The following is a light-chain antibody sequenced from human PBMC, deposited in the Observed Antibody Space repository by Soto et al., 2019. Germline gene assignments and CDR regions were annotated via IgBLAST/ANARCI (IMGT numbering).Light chain of an antibody. V-gene: IGKV3-20*01. Sequence: EIVLTQSPGTLSLSPGERATLSCRASQSVSATYLAWYQQKPGQAPRLFIYGASSRATGIPDRFSGSGSGTDFTLTISRLEPEDFAVYYCQQYGSFHVTFGQGTKVDIK. J-gene: IGKJ1*01. CDR2: GAS. CDR1: QSVSATY. CDR3: QQYGSFHVT.